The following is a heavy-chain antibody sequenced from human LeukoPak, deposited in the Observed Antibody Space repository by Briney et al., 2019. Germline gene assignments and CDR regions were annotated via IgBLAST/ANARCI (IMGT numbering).Heavy chain of an antibody. CDR1: GYTFTSYG. V-gene: IGHV1-18*01. CDR2: ISAYNGNT. CDR3: AREEYYYDSSGYYPSHFDY. Sequence: GASVKVSCKASGYTFTSYGISWVRQAPGQGLEWIGGISAYNGNTNYAQKLQGRVTMTTDTSTSTAYMELRSLRSDDTAVYYCAREEYYYDSSGYYPSHFDYWGQGTLVTVSS. J-gene: IGHJ4*02. D-gene: IGHD3-22*01.